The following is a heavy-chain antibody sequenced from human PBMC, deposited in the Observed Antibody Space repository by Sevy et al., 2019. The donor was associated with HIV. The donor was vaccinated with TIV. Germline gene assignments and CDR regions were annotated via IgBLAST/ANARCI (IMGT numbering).Heavy chain of an antibody. CDR1: GFTFSSYI. V-gene: IGHV3-21*01. Sequence: GGSLRLSCAASGFTFSSYIMNWVRQAPGKGLEWVSSISSGGDYIYYTNAVKGRFTISRDNGKNSLYLHMNSLRAEDTAVYYCARDEYSYASGFDYWGQGTLVTVSS. J-gene: IGHJ4*02. CDR2: ISSGGDYI. D-gene: IGHD5-18*01. CDR3: ARDEYSYASGFDY.